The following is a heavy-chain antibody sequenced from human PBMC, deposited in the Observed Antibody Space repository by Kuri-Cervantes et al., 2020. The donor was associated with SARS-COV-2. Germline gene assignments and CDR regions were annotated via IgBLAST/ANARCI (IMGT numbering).Heavy chain of an antibody. V-gene: IGHV3-13*01. CDR2: IGTAGDT. D-gene: IGHD2-15*01. Sequence: GESLKISCAASGFTFSSYSMNWVRQAPGKGLEWVSAIGTAGDTYYPGSVKGQFTISRENAKNSLYLQMNSLRAGDTAVYYCARVGLDVVVVVAATLSEYYFDYWGQGTLVTVSS. CDR3: ARVGLDVVVVVAATLSEYYFDY. CDR1: GFTFSSYS. J-gene: IGHJ4*02.